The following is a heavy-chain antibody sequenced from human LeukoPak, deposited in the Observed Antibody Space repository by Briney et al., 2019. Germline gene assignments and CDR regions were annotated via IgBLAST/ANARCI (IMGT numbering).Heavy chain of an antibody. V-gene: IGHV5-51*01. D-gene: IGHD6-13*01. CDR2: IHPADSDT. CDR3: ARTYTSGWCAN. CDR1: GYSFTDFW. J-gene: IGHJ4*02. Sequence: GESLKISCKASGYSFTDFWIGWVRQLPGKGLEWMGNIHPADSDTRYSPSFQGHVTISADKSINTAYLQWTSLNASDIAMYYCARTYTSGWCANWGQGTLVTVSS.